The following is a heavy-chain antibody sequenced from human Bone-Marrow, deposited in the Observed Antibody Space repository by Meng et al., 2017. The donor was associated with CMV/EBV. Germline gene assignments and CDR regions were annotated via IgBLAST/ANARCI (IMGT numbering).Heavy chain of an antibody. CDR3: ASLVVPAARYGMRNYYYGMDV. CDR1: GGSISSSSYY. Sequence: SETLSLTCTVSGGSISSSSYYWGWIRQPPGKGLEWIGSIYYSGSTYYNPSLKSRVTISVDTSKNQFSLKLSSVTAADTAVYYCASLVVPAARYGMRNYYYGMDVWGRGTTVTVSS. V-gene: IGHV4-39*01. CDR2: IYYSGST. J-gene: IGHJ6*02. D-gene: IGHD2-2*01.